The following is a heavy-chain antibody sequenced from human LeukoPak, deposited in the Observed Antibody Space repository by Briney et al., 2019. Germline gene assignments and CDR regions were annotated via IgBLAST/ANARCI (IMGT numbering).Heavy chain of an antibody. CDR3: ARERTTDYYDSSGPIH. V-gene: IGHV4-34*01. J-gene: IGHJ4*02. Sequence: SETLSLTCAVYGGSFSGYYWSWIRQPPGKGLEWIGEINHSGSTNYNPSLKSRVTISVDTSKNQFSLKLSSVTAADTAVYYCARERTTDYYDSSGPIHWGQGTLVTVSS. D-gene: IGHD3-22*01. CDR2: INHSGST. CDR1: GGSFSGYY.